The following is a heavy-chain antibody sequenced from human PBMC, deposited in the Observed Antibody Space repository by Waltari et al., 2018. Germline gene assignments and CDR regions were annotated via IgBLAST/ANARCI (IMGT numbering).Heavy chain of an antibody. CDR1: GYTLTELS. J-gene: IGHJ3*02. V-gene: IGHV1-24*01. Sequence: QVQLVQSGAEVKKPGASVKVSCKVSGYTLTELSMHCVRQAPGKGLEWMGGFNPENGEAIYAQKFQGRVTMTEDTSTDTAYMELSSLGSEDTAVYYCATDPYSGSHHAFDSWGQGTMVTVSS. CDR3: ATDPYSGSHHAFDS. CDR2: FNPENGEA. D-gene: IGHD1-26*01.